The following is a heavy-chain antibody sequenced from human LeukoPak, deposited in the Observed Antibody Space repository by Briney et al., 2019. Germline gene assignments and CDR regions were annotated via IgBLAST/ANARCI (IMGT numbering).Heavy chain of an antibody. Sequence: GASVKVSCKASGYTFTSYGISWVRQAPGQGLEWMGWISAYNGNTNYAQKLQGRVTMTTDTSTSTAYMELRSLRSDDTAVYYCARDHEGSGSAIEHDYWGQGTLVTVSS. D-gene: IGHD3-10*01. CDR1: GYTFTSYG. CDR3: ARDHEGSGSAIEHDY. J-gene: IGHJ4*02. V-gene: IGHV1-18*01. CDR2: ISAYNGNT.